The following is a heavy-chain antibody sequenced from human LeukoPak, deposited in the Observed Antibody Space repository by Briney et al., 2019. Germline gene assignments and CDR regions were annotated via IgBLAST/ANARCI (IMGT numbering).Heavy chain of an antibody. J-gene: IGHJ4*02. CDR2: ISSSGSTI. D-gene: IGHD4/OR15-4a*01. V-gene: IGHV3-11*04. CDR1: GFTFTDYY. Sequence: GGSLRLSCAASGFTFTDYYMSWIRQAPGKGLEWLSYISSSGSTIYYADSVKGRFTISSDNAKNSLYLQMNSLRAEDTAVYYCARVFGAGYSDYWGQGTLITVSS. CDR3: ARVFGAGYSDY.